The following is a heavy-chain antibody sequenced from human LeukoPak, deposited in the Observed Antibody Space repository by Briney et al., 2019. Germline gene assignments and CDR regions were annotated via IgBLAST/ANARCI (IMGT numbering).Heavy chain of an antibody. V-gene: IGHV3-66*01. CDR3: ARGYFDSSGEFDY. CDR2: IYSGGST. D-gene: IGHD3-22*01. CDR1: GFTVSSNY. J-gene: IGHJ4*02. Sequence: GGSLRLSCAASGFTVSSNYTSWVRQAPGKGLEWVSIIYSGGSTYYADSVKGRFTISRDNSKNTLYLQMNSLRAEDTAVYYCARGYFDSSGEFDYWGQGTLVTVSS.